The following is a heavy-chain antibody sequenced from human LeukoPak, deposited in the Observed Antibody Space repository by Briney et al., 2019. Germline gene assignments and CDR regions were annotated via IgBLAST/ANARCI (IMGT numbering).Heavy chain of an antibody. J-gene: IGHJ4*02. V-gene: IGHV3-23*01. D-gene: IGHD1-26*01. Sequence: GGSLRLSCAASGFTFSSYAMSWVRQAPGKGLEWVSAISGSGGSTYYADSVKGRFTISRDNSKNTLYLQMNSLRAEDTAVYYCAKAVVLWELIGGRYYFDYWGQGILVTVSS. CDR1: GFTFSSYA. CDR2: ISGSGGST. CDR3: AKAVVLWELIGGRYYFDY.